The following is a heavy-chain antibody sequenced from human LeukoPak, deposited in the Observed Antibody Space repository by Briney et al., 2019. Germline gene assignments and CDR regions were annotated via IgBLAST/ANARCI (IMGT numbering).Heavy chain of an antibody. Sequence: GGSLRLSCAASGFTVSSNYVTWVRQAPGKGLEWVSVIYSYGTTYYADSVKGRFTISRDNSKNTVFLQMNSLRVEDTAVYYCARESAPGYIDYWGQGTLVTVSS. CDR2: IYSYGTT. CDR3: ARESAPGYIDY. V-gene: IGHV3-66*01. D-gene: IGHD6-13*01. CDR1: GFTVSSNY. J-gene: IGHJ4*02.